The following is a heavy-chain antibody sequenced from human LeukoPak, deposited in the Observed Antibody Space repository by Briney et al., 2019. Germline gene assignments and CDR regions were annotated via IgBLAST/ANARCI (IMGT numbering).Heavy chain of an antibody. Sequence: GALELSCAAAGFPFNSYGMHWVRQAPGKGLGGVAFFRDDGSNKYYADSVKGRLTVSRDNSKNTLYLQMNSLRPEDTSVFFCARGAYSGYPLGFYFDSWGQGILVTVSS. J-gene: IGHJ4*02. CDR1: GFPFNSYG. CDR3: ARGAYSGYPLGFYFDS. CDR2: FRDDGSNK. V-gene: IGHV3-30*02. D-gene: IGHD6-25*01.